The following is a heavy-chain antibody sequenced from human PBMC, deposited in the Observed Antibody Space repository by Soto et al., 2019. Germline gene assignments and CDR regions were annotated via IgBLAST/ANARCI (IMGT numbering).Heavy chain of an antibody. CDR2: ISYDGSNK. J-gene: IGHJ4*02. CDR3: ARAYDSSMNYFDY. D-gene: IGHD3-22*01. Sequence: QVQLVESGGGVVQLGRSLRLSCAASGFTFSSFAIHWVRQAPGKGLEWVSRISYDGSNKYYADSVKGRFTISRDNSKNTLYLQMNSLRAEDTAVYYCARAYDSSMNYFDYWGQGTLVTVSS. CDR1: GFTFSSFA. V-gene: IGHV3-30-3*01.